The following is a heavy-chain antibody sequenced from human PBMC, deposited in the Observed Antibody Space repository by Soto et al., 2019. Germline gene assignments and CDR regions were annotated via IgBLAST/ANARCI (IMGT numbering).Heavy chain of an antibody. CDR1: GFTVSNYA. J-gene: IGHJ3*01. V-gene: IGHV3-23*01. CDR3: ARGHEVCDGSSGSALAFDV. D-gene: IGHD3-22*01. CDR2: ISSSAATI. Sequence: EVQLLESGGGLVQPGGSLRLSCAASGFTVSNYALTWVRRAPGKGLEWVSVISSSAATIHYADSVKGRFTISRDNSENTLYLQMDSLRAEDTAVYYCARGHEVCDGSSGSALAFDVWGQGTMVTVSS.